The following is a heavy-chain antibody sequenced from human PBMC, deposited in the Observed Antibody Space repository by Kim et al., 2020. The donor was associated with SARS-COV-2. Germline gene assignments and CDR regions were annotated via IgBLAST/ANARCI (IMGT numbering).Heavy chain of an antibody. D-gene: IGHD7-27*01. CDR2: INEDGSEK. CDR1: GFTFNNFW. V-gene: IGHV3-7*01. CDR3: VRNWEP. Sequence: GGSLRLSCVASGFTFNNFWMMWVRRAPGTGLEWVANINEDGSEKYYVDSVRGRFTISRDNSKNSLFLEMSSLRGEDTAVYYCVRNWEPWGQGTPVTVSS. J-gene: IGHJ5*02.